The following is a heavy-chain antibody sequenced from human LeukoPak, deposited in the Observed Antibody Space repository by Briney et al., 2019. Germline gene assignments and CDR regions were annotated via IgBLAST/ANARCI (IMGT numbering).Heavy chain of an antibody. CDR1: GYTFTGYY. J-gene: IGHJ4*02. Sequence: EASVKVSCKASGYTFTGYYMHWVRQAPRPGLEWMGWINPNSGGTNNTQKFQVRVTMTRDTAISTAYMELSRLRSDDTAVYYCARDLLAVDTAMVTWGLNYWGQGTLVTVSS. V-gene: IGHV1-2*02. CDR2: INPNSGGT. CDR3: ARDLLAVDTAMVTWGLNY. D-gene: IGHD5-18*01.